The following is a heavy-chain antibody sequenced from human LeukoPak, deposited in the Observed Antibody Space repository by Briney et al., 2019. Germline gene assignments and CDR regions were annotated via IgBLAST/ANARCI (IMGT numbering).Heavy chain of an antibody. Sequence: GRSLRLSCAASGFTFSSYAMHWVRQAPGKGLEWVAVISYDGSNKYYADSVKGRFTISRDNSKNTLYLQMNSLRAEDTAVYYCARADGGYYYNWFDPWGQGTLVTVSS. V-gene: IGHV3-30*04. CDR1: GFTFSSYA. CDR2: ISYDGSNK. J-gene: IGHJ5*02. CDR3: ARADGGYYYNWFDP. D-gene: IGHD3-22*01.